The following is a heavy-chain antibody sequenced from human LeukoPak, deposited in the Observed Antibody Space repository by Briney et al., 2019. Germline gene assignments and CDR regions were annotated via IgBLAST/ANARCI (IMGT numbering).Heavy chain of an antibody. Sequence: GGSLRLSCAASGFTVSSNYMSWVRQAPGKGLEWVAVMSYDGSHKYHADSVKGRFTISRDNSKNTVYLQVNSLRAEDTAIYYCARDVGGYAFDYWGQGTLVTVSS. V-gene: IGHV3-30*03. CDR3: ARDVGGYAFDY. J-gene: IGHJ4*02. D-gene: IGHD5-12*01. CDR2: MSYDGSHK. CDR1: GFTVSSNY.